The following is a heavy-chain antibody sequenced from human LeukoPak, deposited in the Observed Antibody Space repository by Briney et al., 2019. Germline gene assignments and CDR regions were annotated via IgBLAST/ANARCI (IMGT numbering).Heavy chain of an antibody. CDR2: IYYSGST. CDR3: ARVTGYMTEDYFDY. V-gene: IGHV4-59*01. CDR1: GGSINSYY. Sequence: PSETLSLTCTVSGGSINSYYWSWIRQPPGKGLEWIGYIYYSGSTNYNPSLKSRVTISVDTSKNQFSLRLSSVTAADTAVYYCARVTGYMTEDYFDYWGQGTLIIVSS. D-gene: IGHD6-13*01. J-gene: IGHJ4*02.